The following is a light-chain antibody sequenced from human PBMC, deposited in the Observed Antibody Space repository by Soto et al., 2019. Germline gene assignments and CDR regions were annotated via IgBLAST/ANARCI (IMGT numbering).Light chain of an antibody. CDR1: QSISNY. CDR3: LQDYNYPRT. Sequence: IQMTQYPSSRSASVGDRVTLTCRASQSISNYLNWYQQKPGKAPKLLIYAASSLQSGVPSRFSGSGSGTDFTLTISSLQPEDFATYYCLQDYNYPRTFGQGTKVDIK. V-gene: IGKV1-6*01. J-gene: IGKJ1*01. CDR2: AAS.